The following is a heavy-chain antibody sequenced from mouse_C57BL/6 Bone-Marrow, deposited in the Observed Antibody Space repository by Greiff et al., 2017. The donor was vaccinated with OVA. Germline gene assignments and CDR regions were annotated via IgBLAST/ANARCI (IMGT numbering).Heavy chain of an antibody. Sequence: QVQLQQPGAELVRPGSSVKLSCKASGYTFTSYWMDWVKQRPGQGLEWIGNIYPSDSDTHSNQKFTDKATFTLDPSSSPAYMQHSSLTSEDSAVYYCARSRYYGSRTWYFDVWGTGTTVTVSS. CDR1: GYTFTSYW. V-gene: IGHV1-61*01. CDR2: IYPSDSDT. J-gene: IGHJ1*03. CDR3: ARSRYYGSRTWYFDV. D-gene: IGHD1-1*01.